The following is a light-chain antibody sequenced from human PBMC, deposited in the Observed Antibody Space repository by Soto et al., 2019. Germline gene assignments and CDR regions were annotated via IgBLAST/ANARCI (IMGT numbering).Light chain of an antibody. V-gene: IGKV1-39*01. CDR2: AAS. CDR1: QSISSY. Sequence: DIQMTQSPSSLSASVGDRVKITSGASQSISSYLNWYQQKLGKAPKLLIYAASSLQSGVPSRFSGSGSGTDFTLTISSLQPEDFATYSCKQSYSTPRTFGQGTKVDIK. J-gene: IGKJ1*01. CDR3: KQSYSTPRT.